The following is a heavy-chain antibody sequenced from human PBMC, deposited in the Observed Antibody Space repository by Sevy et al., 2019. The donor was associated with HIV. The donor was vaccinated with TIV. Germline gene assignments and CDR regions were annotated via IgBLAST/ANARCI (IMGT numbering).Heavy chain of an antibody. V-gene: IGHV3-23*01. D-gene: IGHD2-15*01. Sequence: GGSLRLSCAASEFTFSSYAMSWVRQAPGKGLEWVSAISGSGGSTYYADSVKGRFTISRDNSKNTLYLQMNSLRAEDTAVYYCAKASPDCSGGSCYLLDYWGQGTLVTVSS. CDR3: AKASPDCSGGSCYLLDY. J-gene: IGHJ4*02. CDR2: ISGSGGST. CDR1: EFTFSSYA.